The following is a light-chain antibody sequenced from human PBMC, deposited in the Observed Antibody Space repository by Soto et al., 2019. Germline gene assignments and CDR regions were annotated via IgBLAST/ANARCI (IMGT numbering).Light chain of an antibody. CDR1: SSNIGAGYD. V-gene: IGLV1-40*01. Sequence: QSVLTQPPSVSGAPGQRVTISCTGSSSNIGAGYDVHWYQQLPGTAPKLLIYGNSNRPSGVPDRFSGSKSGTSASLAITGLQAEDEADYYCQSYDSNLSVVFGGVTKLTV. CDR2: GNS. CDR3: QSYDSNLSVV. J-gene: IGLJ2*01.